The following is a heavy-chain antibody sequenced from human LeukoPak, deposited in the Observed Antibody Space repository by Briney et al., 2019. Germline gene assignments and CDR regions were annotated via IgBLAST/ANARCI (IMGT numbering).Heavy chain of an antibody. CDR3: AKDGIRLWYLEGPYFDY. J-gene: IGHJ4*02. V-gene: IGHV3-9*01. CDR1: GFTFDDYA. Sequence: GGSLRLSCAASGFTFDDYAIHWVRQAPGKGLEWVSGISWNSGSIGYADSVKGRFTISRDNAKNSLYLQMNSLRAEDTALYYCAKDGIRLWYLEGPYFDYWGQGTLVTVSS. CDR2: ISWNSGSI. D-gene: IGHD5-18*01.